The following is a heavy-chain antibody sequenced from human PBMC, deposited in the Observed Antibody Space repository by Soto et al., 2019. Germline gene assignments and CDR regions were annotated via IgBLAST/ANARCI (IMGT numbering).Heavy chain of an antibody. Sequence: QVQLVQSGAEVKKPGASVKVSCKASGYTFTSYGISWVRQAPGQGLEWMGWISAYNGNTNYAQKLQGRVTMTTDTXXSXAXXELRSLRSDDTAVYYCAREWYYYDSSGYYYPGFDYWGQGTLVTVSS. V-gene: IGHV1-18*01. J-gene: IGHJ4*02. CDR1: GYTFTSYG. D-gene: IGHD3-22*01. CDR2: ISAYNGNT. CDR3: AREWYYYDSSGYYYPGFDY.